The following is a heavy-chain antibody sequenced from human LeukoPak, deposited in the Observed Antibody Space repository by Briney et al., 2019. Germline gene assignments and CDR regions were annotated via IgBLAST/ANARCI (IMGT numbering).Heavy chain of an antibody. CDR1: GGSISSYY. V-gene: IGHV4-59*01. J-gene: IGHJ3*02. CDR3: AKWAGSLPSFDI. CDR2: IHYNGNN. D-gene: IGHD1-26*01. Sequence: SETLSLTCTVSGGSISSYYWNWIRQPPGKGLEWIGYIHYNGNNNYNPSLKSRVTMSVDTSKNQFSLKLSSVNATDTAVYYCAKWAGSLPSFDIWGQGTMVTVSS.